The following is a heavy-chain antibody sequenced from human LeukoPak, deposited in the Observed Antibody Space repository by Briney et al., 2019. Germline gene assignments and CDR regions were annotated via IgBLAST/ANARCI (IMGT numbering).Heavy chain of an antibody. D-gene: IGHD3-10*01. CDR3: ARDDNYGSGQPDD. CDR2: INPSDGRT. CDR1: GYTFTNYY. Sequence: ASVKVSCKSSGYTFTNYYMHWVRQAPGQGLEWMGIINPSDGRTSYGQKFQGRVTMTTDTSTSTVYMELRSLRSDDTAVYYCARDDNYGSGQPDDWGQGTLVTVSS. V-gene: IGHV1-46*01. J-gene: IGHJ4*02.